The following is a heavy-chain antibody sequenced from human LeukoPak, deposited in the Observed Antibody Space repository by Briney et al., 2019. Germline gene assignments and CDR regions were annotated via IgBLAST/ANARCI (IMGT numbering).Heavy chain of an antibody. D-gene: IGHD4-11*01. CDR3: ARDDDYSNYNAMGNYFDC. CDR1: GFTFSSYS. V-gene: IGHV3-21*01. J-gene: IGHJ4*02. CDR2: ISSSSSYI. Sequence: GGTLRLSCAASGFTFSSYSMNWVRQAPGKGLEWVSSISSSSSYIYYADSVKGRFTISRDNAKNSLYLQMNSLRAEDTAVYYCARDDDYSNYNAMGNYFDCWGQGTLVTVSS.